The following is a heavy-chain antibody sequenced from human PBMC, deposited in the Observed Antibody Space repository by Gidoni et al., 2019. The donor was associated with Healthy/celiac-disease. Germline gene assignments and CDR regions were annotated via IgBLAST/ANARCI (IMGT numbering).Heavy chain of an antibody. J-gene: IGHJ4*02. D-gene: IGHD6-13*01. Sequence: QVQLVQSGAEVKKPGASVKVSCKVSGYPLTELSMHWVRQAPGKGLEWMGGFDPEDGETIYAQKFQGRVTMTEDTSTDTAYMELSSLRSEDTAVYYCATGVGSSWYKRKPKFDYWGQGTLVTVSS. CDR2: FDPEDGET. CDR3: ATGVGSSWYKRKPKFDY. CDR1: GYPLTELS. V-gene: IGHV1-24*01.